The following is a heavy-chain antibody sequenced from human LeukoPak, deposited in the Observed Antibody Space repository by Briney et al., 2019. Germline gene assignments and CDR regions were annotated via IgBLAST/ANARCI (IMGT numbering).Heavy chain of an antibody. Sequence: SETLPLTCAVYGGSFSGYYWSWIRQPPGKGLEWIGEINHSGSTNYNPSLKSRVTISVDTSKNQFSLKLSSVTAADTAVYYCARDGSGSYPFDYWGQGTLVTVSS. D-gene: IGHD3-10*01. CDR3: ARDGSGSYPFDY. V-gene: IGHV4-34*01. CDR1: GGSFSGYY. J-gene: IGHJ4*02. CDR2: INHSGST.